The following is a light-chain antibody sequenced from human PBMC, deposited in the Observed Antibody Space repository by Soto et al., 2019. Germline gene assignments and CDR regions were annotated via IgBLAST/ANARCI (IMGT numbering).Light chain of an antibody. V-gene: IGKV3-15*01. J-gene: IGKJ1*01. Sequence: EIVMTQSPATLSVSPGERATLSCRASQSVSSTLAWYQHKPGQAPRLLIYDASTRATGIPVRFSGSGSGTEFTLTISSLQSEDFAFYYCQQYDNWPWTFGQGTKVDI. CDR3: QQYDNWPWT. CDR1: QSVSST. CDR2: DAS.